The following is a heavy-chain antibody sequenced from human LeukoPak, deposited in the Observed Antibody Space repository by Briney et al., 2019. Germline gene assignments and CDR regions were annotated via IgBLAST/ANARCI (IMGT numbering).Heavy chain of an antibody. J-gene: IGHJ4*02. CDR1: GFTFSSYS. CDR3: ARAKLGGWYDY. CDR2: ISSSSSYI. Sequence: GGSLRLSCAASGFTFSSYSMSWVRQAPGKGLEWVSSISSSSSYIYYADSVKGRFTISRDNAKNSLYLQMNSLRAEDTAVYYCARAKLGGWYDYWGQGTLVTVSS. V-gene: IGHV3-21*01. D-gene: IGHD6-19*01.